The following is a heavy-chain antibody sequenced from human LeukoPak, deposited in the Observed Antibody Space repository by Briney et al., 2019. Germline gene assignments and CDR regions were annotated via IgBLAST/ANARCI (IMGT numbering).Heavy chain of an antibody. Sequence: SETLSLTCTVSGGSICSYYWSWIRQPPGKGLEWIGYIYYSGSTNYNPSLKSRVTISVDTSKDQFSLKLSSVTAADTAVYYCAVLSGSWFDPWGQGTLVTVSS. D-gene: IGHD3-10*01. CDR3: AVLSGSWFDP. CDR2: IYYSGST. V-gene: IGHV4-59*12. J-gene: IGHJ5*02. CDR1: GGSICSYY.